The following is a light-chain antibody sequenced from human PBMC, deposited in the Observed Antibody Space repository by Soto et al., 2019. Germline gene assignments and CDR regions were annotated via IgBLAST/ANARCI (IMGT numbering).Light chain of an antibody. Sequence: IVLTQSPGALSVSPGERATLSCRASQTVRNSYLAWYQQKAGQAPRLLIYGASIRTTGTPDRFSGSGSGTDFILTISRLEPEDSPVYDGPQYGTTRYSFGQGTKLDIK. J-gene: IGKJ2*03. V-gene: IGKV3-20*01. CDR3: PQYGTTRYS. CDR1: QTVRNSY. CDR2: GAS.